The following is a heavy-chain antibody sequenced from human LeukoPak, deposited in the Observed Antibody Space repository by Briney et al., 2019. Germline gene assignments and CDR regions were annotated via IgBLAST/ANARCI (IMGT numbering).Heavy chain of an antibody. D-gene: IGHD1-1*01. Sequence: GGSLRLSCAASGFTFSSYAMSSVRQAPGKGLEWVSAISGSGGSTYYADSVKGRFTISRDNSKNTLYLQMNSLRAEDTAVYYCAKNKDWNDEELDYWGQGTLVTVSS. CDR2: ISGSGGST. CDR3: AKNKDWNDEELDY. V-gene: IGHV3-23*01. J-gene: IGHJ4*02. CDR1: GFTFSSYA.